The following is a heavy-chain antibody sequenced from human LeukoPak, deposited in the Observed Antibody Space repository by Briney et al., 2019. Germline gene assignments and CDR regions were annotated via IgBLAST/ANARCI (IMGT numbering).Heavy chain of an antibody. J-gene: IGHJ5*02. CDR1: ESSFSSYA. CDR2: IIPMFGTA. D-gene: IGHD1-26*01. V-gene: IGHV1-69*13. Sequence: SVKVSCTASESSFSSYALSWVRQAPGQGLEWMGGIIPMFGTANYAQKFQGRLTMTADESTTTTYMELSSLRSEDTAVYYCAMNPSGDYLSWFYPWGQGTLVTVSS. CDR3: AMNPSGDYLSWFYP.